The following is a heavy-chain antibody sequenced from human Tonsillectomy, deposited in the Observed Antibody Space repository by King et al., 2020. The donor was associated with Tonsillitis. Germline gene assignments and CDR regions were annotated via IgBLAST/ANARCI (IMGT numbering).Heavy chain of an antibody. CDR2: ISGSGGSP. CDR3: ARVGVRVAATRPWDY. V-gene: IGHV3-23*04. CDR1: GFTFSSYA. D-gene: IGHD2-15*01. J-gene: IGHJ4*02. Sequence: VQLVESGGGLVQPGGSLRLSCAASGFTFSSYAMGWVRQAPGKGLEWVSAISGSGGSPYFADSVKGRFTISRANSKNTLYLQMDSLRAEDTAVYYGARVGVRVAATRPWDYWGPGTLVTVAS.